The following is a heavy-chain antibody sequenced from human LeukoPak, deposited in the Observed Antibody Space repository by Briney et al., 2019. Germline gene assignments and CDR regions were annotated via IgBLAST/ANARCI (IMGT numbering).Heavy chain of an antibody. CDR1: GFTFHEYE. V-gene: IGHV3-48*03. D-gene: IGHD1-14*01. CDR3: ARTTLSGSPRD. CDR2: ITASGTTI. Sequence: GGSLRLSCAASGFTFHEYEMNWVRQAPEKGLEWLAYITASGTTIHYADSVRGRFSISRDNDKSSLYLQMDSLRVDDTGVYYCARTTLSGSPRDWGQGTLLSVSS. J-gene: IGHJ1*01.